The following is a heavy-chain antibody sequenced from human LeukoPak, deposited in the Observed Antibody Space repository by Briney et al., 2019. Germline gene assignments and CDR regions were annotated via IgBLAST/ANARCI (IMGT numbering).Heavy chain of an antibody. CDR1: GGSFSGYY. J-gene: IGHJ6*02. CDR3: ARVAYRGMDV. V-gene: IGHV4-34*01. Sequence: SETLSLTCAVYGGSFSGYYWSWIRQPPGKGLGWIGEINHSGSTNYNPSLKSRVTISVDTSKNQFSLKLSSVTAADTAVYYCARVAYRGMDVWGQGTTVTVSS. CDR2: INHSGST.